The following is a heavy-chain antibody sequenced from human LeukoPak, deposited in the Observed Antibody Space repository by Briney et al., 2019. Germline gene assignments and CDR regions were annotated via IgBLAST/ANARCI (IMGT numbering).Heavy chain of an antibody. CDR2: ISSSTSRI. V-gene: IGHV3-48*02. CDR3: ARDIHWAFDY. D-gene: IGHD7-27*01. Sequence: GGSLRLSCRASGFTFNSYSMNWVRQAPGKGLEWVSYISSSTSRIYYADSVKGRFTISRDSARRSLFLQMNSLRDEDTAVYYCARDIHWAFDYWGQGTLVTVSS. CDR1: GFTFNSYS. J-gene: IGHJ4*02.